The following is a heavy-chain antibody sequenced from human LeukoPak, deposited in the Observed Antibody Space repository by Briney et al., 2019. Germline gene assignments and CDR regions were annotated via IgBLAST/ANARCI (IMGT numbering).Heavy chain of an antibody. Sequence: SETLSLTCTVSGGSINNSPYYWGWIRQPPGKELEWIVSMHYSGSTYHNPPLKSLVTIFIDTSKNQFSLRRLSVTAADTAVFYCARNDRGRPADYWGQGTLVTVSS. J-gene: IGHJ4*02. V-gene: IGHV4-39*01. CDR3: ARNDRGRPADY. CDR1: GGSINNSPYY. CDR2: MHYSGST. D-gene: IGHD1-26*01.